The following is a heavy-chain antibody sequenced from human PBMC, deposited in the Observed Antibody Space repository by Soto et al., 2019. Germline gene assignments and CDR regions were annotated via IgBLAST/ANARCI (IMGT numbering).Heavy chain of an antibody. Sequence: SETLSLTCTVSGGSISSYYWSWIRQPPGKGLEWIGYIYYSGSTNYNPSLKSRVTISVDTSKNQFSLKLSSVTAADTAVYYCARLYVRGVIDYWGQGTLVTVSS. V-gene: IGHV4-59*08. CDR1: GGSISSYY. J-gene: IGHJ4*02. CDR2: IYYSGST. CDR3: ARLYVRGVIDY. D-gene: IGHD3-10*01.